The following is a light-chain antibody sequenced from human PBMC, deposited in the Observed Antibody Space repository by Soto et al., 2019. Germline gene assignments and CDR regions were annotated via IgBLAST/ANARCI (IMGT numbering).Light chain of an antibody. Sequence: DIQMTQSPSTLSASVGDRVPITCRASQSISSWLAWYQQKPGKAPKLLIYDASSLESGVPSRFSGSGPGTEFTLTISSLQPDEFATYDCQQYNSYSPAFGQGTKVEIK. CDR1: QSISSW. J-gene: IGKJ1*01. V-gene: IGKV1-5*01. CDR3: QQYNSYSPA. CDR2: DAS.